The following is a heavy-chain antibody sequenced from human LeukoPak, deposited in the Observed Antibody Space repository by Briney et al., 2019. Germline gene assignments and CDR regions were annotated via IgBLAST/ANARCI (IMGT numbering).Heavy chain of an antibody. CDR3: ARDQRYCSSSSCPWEPFDY. CDR1: GFTFSNYD. J-gene: IGHJ4*02. Sequence: GGSLRLSCAASGFTFSNYDMHWVRQAPGKGLEWVALISYDGSNKNYADSVKGRFTISSDNSKNTLFLQMNSLRVEDTAIYYCARDQRYCSSSSCPWEPFDYWGQGTLVTVSS. D-gene: IGHD2-2*01. CDR2: ISYDGSNK. V-gene: IGHV3-33*01.